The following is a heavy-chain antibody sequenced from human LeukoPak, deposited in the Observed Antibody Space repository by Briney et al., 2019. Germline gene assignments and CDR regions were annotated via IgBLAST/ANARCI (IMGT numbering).Heavy chain of an antibody. CDR1: GGSMSSYY. V-gene: IGHV4-59*01. Sequence: ASETLSLTCTVSGGSMSSYYWSWIRQPPGKGLEWIGYIYYSGSTNYNPSLKSRVTISVDTSKNQFSLKLSSVTAADTAVYYCARYGLARAGRWFDPWGQGTLVTVSS. CDR2: IYYSGST. CDR3: ARYGLARAGRWFDP. D-gene: IGHD1-14*01. J-gene: IGHJ5*02.